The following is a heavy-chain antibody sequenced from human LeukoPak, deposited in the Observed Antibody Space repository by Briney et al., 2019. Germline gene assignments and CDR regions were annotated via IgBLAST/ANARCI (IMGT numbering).Heavy chain of an antibody. V-gene: IGHV1-18*01. CDR1: GYTFTSYG. Sequence: ASVKVSCKASGYTFTSYGISWVRQAPGQGLEWMGWISAYNGNTNYAQKLQGRVTMTTDTSTSTAYMELRSLRSDDTAVYYCARDRPSGSKGRAFDIWGQGTMVTVSS. CDR3: ARDRPSGSKGRAFDI. D-gene: IGHD1-26*01. CDR2: ISAYNGNT. J-gene: IGHJ3*02.